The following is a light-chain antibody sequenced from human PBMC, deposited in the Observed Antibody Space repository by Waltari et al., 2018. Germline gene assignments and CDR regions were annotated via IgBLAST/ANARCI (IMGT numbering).Light chain of an antibody. CDR3: LQYNSYPWT. J-gene: IGKJ1*01. CDR1: QSIVVW. V-gene: IGKV1-5*03. Sequence: DIQVPQSPSTLSASVGDRVTITCRASQSIVVWLAWYQQKPGNAPRLLIYKASYLESGVPSRFSGSGSGTEFTLTISSLQADDFATYYCLQYNSYPWTFGQGTKVEIK. CDR2: KAS.